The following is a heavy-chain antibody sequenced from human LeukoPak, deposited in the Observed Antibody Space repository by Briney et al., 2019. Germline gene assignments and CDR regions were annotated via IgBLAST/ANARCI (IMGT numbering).Heavy chain of an antibody. V-gene: IGHV3-21*01. D-gene: IGHD1-26*01. CDR1: GFTFSSYS. CDR2: ISSSSYI. J-gene: IGHJ6*03. Sequence: KPGGSLRLSCAASGFTFSSYSMNWVRQAPGKGLEWVSSISSSSYIYYADSVKGRFTISRDNAKKSVYLQMNSLRVEDTAVYYCARAYSERYGLGYYYMDVWGKGTTVTISS. CDR3: ARAYSERYGLGYYYMDV.